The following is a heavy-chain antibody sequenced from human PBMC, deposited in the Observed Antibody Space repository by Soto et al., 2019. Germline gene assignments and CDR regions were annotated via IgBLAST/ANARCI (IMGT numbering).Heavy chain of an antibody. CDR2: IYYTGST. V-gene: IGHV4-39*01. CDR1: GVSISSGSHY. Sequence: PSDTLSLTCPVSGVSISSGSHYGGWIRQPPGKGLEWIGCIYYTGSTYYNMSLKSRVTISVDTSKNQFSLKLSSVTAADTAVYYCARHPFDPWGQGTLVNVSS. J-gene: IGHJ5*02. CDR3: ARHPFDP.